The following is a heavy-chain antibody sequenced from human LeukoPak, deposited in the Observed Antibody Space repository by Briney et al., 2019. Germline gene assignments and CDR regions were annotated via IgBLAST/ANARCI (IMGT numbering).Heavy chain of an antibody. D-gene: IGHD1-1*01. Sequence: SETLSLTCTVSGGSISSYYWSWLRQPPGKGLEWIGYIYYSGSTNYNPSLKSRVTISVDTSKNQFSLKLSSVTAADTAVYYCARGKLEFDPWGQGTLVTVSS. J-gene: IGHJ5*02. CDR3: ARGKLEFDP. CDR1: GGSISSYY. V-gene: IGHV4-59*01. CDR2: IYYSGST.